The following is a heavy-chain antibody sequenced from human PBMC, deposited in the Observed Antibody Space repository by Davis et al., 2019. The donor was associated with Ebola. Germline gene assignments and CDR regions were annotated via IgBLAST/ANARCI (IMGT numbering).Heavy chain of an antibody. V-gene: IGHV3-33*01. CDR2: IWYDGSNK. J-gene: IGHJ6*02. CDR3: ATDGAWLDYSNSYYYYYGMDV. D-gene: IGHD4-11*01. CDR1: GFTFSSYG. Sequence: PGGSLRLSCAASGFTFSSYGMHWVRQAPGKGLEWVAAIWYDGSNKYYADSVKGRLPISRDNSKNTLYLQMNSLRDEDTAVYYCATDGAWLDYSNSYYYYYGMDVWGQGTTVTVSS.